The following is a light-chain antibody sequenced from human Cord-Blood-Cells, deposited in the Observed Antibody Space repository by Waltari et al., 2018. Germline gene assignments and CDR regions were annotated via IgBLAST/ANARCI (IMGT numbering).Light chain of an antibody. CDR3: QQYDNLPYT. J-gene: IGKJ2*01. Sequence: DIQMTQSPSSLSASVRHRVTITCQASQDISNYLTWYQQKPGKAPKLLIYDASNLETGVPSRFSGSGSGTDFTFTISSLQPEDIATYYCQQYDNLPYTFGQGTKLEIK. V-gene: IGKV1-33*01. CDR2: DAS. CDR1: QDISNY.